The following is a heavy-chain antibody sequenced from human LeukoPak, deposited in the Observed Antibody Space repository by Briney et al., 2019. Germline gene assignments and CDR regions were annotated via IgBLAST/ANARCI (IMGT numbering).Heavy chain of an antibody. D-gene: IGHD4-17*01. CDR3: AGGEFLTTVTTSAFDI. V-gene: IGHV1-2*02. CDR1: GYTFTGYY. J-gene: IGHJ3*02. CDR2: INPNSGGT. Sequence: EASVKVSCKASGYTFTGYYMHWVRQAPGQGLEWMGWINPNSGGTNYAQKFQGRVTMTRDTSISTAYMELSRLRSDDTAVYYCAGGEFLTTVTTSAFDIWGQGTMVTVSS.